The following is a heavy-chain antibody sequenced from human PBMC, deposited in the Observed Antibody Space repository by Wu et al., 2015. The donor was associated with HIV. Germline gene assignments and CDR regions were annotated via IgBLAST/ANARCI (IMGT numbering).Heavy chain of an antibody. D-gene: IGHD5-24*01. CDR1: GYPFTDYY. CDR3: ARSHKWLQLRYQGIFDY. V-gene: IGHV1-2*02. J-gene: IGHJ4*02. Sequence: QVQLAQSGAEVKKPGASVKVSCKASGYPFTDYYIFWVRQAPGQGLEWMGWINPKSGGANYAQDFKGRLTMTRDTSIATVYMELKRLTSEDTAMYFCARSHKWLQLRYQGIFDYWGQGTLVTVSS. CDR2: INPKSGGA.